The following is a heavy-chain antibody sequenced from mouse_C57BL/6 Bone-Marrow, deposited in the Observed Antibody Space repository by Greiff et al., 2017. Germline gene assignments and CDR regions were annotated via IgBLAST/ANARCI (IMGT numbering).Heavy chain of an antibody. Sequence: QVQLQQSGAELARPGASVKLSCKASGYTFTSYGISWVKQRTGQGLEWIGEIYPRSGNTYYNEKVKGKATLTADKSSSTAYMELRSLTSEDSAVYFCARNGYYTHYYAMDYWGQGTSVTVSS. V-gene: IGHV1-81*01. D-gene: IGHD2-3*01. J-gene: IGHJ4*01. CDR2: IYPRSGNT. CDR1: GYTFTSYG. CDR3: ARNGYYTHYYAMDY.